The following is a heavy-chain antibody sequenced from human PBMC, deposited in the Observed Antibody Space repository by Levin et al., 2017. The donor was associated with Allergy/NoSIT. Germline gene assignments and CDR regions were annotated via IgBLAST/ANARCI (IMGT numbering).Heavy chain of an antibody. J-gene: IGHJ4*02. Sequence: GESLKISCKASGYVFTRYWIGWVRQMPGKGLELMGIIFPDDSETKYSPSFQGQVTLSADKSISTAYLQWSSLKASATAVFYCTTSFATLGLDYWRQGTTVTVSS. CDR3: TTSFATLGLDY. V-gene: IGHV5-51*01. D-gene: IGHD3-3*01. CDR1: GYVFTRYW. CDR2: IFPDDSET.